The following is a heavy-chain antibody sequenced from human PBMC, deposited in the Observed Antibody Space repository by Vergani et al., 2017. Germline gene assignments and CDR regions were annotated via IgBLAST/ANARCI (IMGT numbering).Heavy chain of an antibody. V-gene: IGHV1-69*01. CDR1: GGTFSSYA. J-gene: IGHJ5*02. D-gene: IGHD3-9*01. CDR2: IIPIFGTA. Sequence: QVQLVQSGAEVKKPGSSVKVSCKASGGTFSSYAISWVRQAPGQGLEWMGGIIPIFGTANYAQKFQGRVTITADESTSTAYMELSSLRSEDTAVYYCARETRTYYDILTGSYNWFDPWGQGTLVTVYS. CDR3: ARETRTYYDILTGSYNWFDP.